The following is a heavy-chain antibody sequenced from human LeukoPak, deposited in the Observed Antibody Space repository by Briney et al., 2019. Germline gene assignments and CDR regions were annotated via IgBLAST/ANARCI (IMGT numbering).Heavy chain of an antibody. CDR1: GGSFSGYY. CDR2: INHSGST. Sequence: SETLSLTCAVHGGSFSGYYWIWNRQPAGKGLEWIGEINHSGSTNYNPSLKSRVTISVDTSQNQFSLKLSSVTAADTAIYYCARAYHNWYFDLWGRGTLVTVSS. J-gene: IGHJ2*01. V-gene: IGHV4-34*01. CDR3: ARAYHNWYFDL.